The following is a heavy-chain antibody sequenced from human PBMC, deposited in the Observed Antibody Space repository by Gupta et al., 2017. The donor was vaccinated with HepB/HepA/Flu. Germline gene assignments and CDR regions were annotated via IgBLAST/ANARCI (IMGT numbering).Heavy chain of an antibody. D-gene: IGHD3-22*01. Sequence: EVQLLESGGGLVQPGGSLRLSCAASGFTFSSYAMRWVRQAPGKGLEWVSAISGSGGSTYYADSVKGRFTISRDNSKNTLYLQMNSLRAEDTAVYYCAKDRSLTMIVVVITAFDYWGQGTLVTGSS. J-gene: IGHJ4*02. CDR2: ISGSGGST. CDR3: AKDRSLTMIVVVITAFDY. CDR1: GFTFSSYA. V-gene: IGHV3-23*01.